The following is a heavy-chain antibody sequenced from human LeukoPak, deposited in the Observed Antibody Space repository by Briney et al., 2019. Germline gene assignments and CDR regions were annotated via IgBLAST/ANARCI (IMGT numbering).Heavy chain of an antibody. CDR1: GASISSSY. CDR2: IYYRGST. D-gene: IGHD6-19*01. J-gene: IGHJ4*02. Sequence: TASETLSLTCTVSGASISSSYWSWIRQPPGKGLEWIGYIYYRGSTNYNPSLKSRVTISVDTSKNQFSLKLSSATAADTALYYCAREISREQWLALGYWGQGTLVTVSS. CDR3: AREISREQWLALGY. V-gene: IGHV4-59*01.